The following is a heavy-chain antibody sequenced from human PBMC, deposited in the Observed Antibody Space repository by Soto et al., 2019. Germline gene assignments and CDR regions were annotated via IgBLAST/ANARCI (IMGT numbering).Heavy chain of an antibody. V-gene: IGHV4-31*03. CDR1: GGSISSGGYY. D-gene: IGHD2-2*01. CDR2: IYYSGST. CDR3: ARAPIVVVPAAMHSHFDY. J-gene: IGHJ4*02. Sequence: QVQLQESGPGLVKPSQTLSLTCTVSGGSISSGGYYWSWIRQHPGKGLEWIGYIYYSGSTYYNPSLKRRVTISVDTSKNQFSLKLSSVTAADTAVYYCARAPIVVVPAAMHSHFDYWGQGTLVTVSS.